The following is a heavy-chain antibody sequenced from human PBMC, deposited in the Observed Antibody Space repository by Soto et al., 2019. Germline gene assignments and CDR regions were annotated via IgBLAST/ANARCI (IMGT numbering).Heavy chain of an antibody. J-gene: IGHJ4*02. CDR1: GFTFSSYA. CDR2: VSGTGGSA. D-gene: IGHD4-17*01. CDR3: ARGSAYSDYDLEY. V-gene: IGHV3-23*01. Sequence: RLSCAASGFTFSSYAMTWVRQAPGKGLEWVSGVSGTGGSAYYADSVKGRFTISRDKSTNTLYLHMNSLRAEDTAVYHCARGSAYSDYDLEYWGQGTLVTVSS.